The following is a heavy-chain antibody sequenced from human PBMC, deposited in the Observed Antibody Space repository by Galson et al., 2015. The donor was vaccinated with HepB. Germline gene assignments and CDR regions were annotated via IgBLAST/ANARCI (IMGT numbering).Heavy chain of an antibody. Sequence: ETLSLTCAVSGGSISSSNWWSWVRQPPGKGLEWIGEIYHSGSTNYNPSLKSRVTISVDKSKNQFSLKLSSVTAADTAVYYCARAMVQGVVPKPLFNWFDPWGQGTLVTVSS. D-gene: IGHD3-10*01. V-gene: IGHV4-4*02. CDR2: IYHSGST. CDR3: ARAMVQGVVPKPLFNWFDP. CDR1: GGSISSSNW. J-gene: IGHJ5*02.